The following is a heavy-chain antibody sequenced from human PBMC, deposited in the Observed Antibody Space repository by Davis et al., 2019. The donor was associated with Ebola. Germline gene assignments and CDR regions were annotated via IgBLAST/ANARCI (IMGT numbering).Heavy chain of an antibody. V-gene: IGHV1-69*04. D-gene: IGHD3-16*01. CDR2: IIPILGIA. Sequence: SVKVSCKASGGTFSSYAISWVRQAPGQGLEWMGRIIPILGIANYAQKFQGRVTITADKSTSTAYMELSSLRSEDTAVYYCARDLQPLRKGGFFDYWGQGTLVTVSS. CDR1: GGTFSSYA. CDR3: ARDLQPLRKGGFFDY. J-gene: IGHJ4*02.